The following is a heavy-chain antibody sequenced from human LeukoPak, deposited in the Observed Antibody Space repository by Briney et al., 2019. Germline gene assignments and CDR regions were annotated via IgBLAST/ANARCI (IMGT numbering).Heavy chain of an antibody. V-gene: IGHV1-8*01. Sequence: ASVKVSCKASGYTFTSYDINWVRQATGQGLEWMGWMNPNSGNTGYAQKFQGRVTMTRNTSISTAYMELSSLRSEDTAVYYCARGPREYCSSTSCYAREEDDYWGQGTLVTVSS. CDR3: ARGPREYCSSTSCYAREEDDY. J-gene: IGHJ4*02. CDR1: GYTFTSYD. D-gene: IGHD2-2*01. CDR2: MNPNSGNT.